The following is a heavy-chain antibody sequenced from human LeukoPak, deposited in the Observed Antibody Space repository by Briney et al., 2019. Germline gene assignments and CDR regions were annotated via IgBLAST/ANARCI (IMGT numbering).Heavy chain of an antibody. CDR2: IYHSGST. CDR3: ARGRPRILGRRSPTSYYFDY. Sequence: SGTLSLTCAVSGGSIGSSNWWSWVRQPPGKGLEWIGEIYHSGSTNYNPSLKSRVTISVDKSKNQFSLKLSSVTAADTAVYYCARGRPRILGRRSPTSYYFDYWGQGTLVTVSS. J-gene: IGHJ4*02. CDR1: GGSIGSSNW. V-gene: IGHV4-4*02. D-gene: IGHD2-15*01.